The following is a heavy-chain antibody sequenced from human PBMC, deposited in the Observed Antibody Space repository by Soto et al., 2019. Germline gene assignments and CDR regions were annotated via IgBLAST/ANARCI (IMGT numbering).Heavy chain of an antibody. CDR2: ISYDESNK. J-gene: IGHJ6*02. CDR3: ARDRRIYFYYGMDV. V-gene: IGHV3-30-3*01. Sequence: QVQLVESGGGVVQPGRSLRLSCAASGFTFSSYAMHWVRQAPGKGLEWVAFISYDESNKYYADSVKGRFTITRDNSKNTLDLQMNRLRDEDTAVYYCARDRRIYFYYGMDVWGQGTTVTVSS. CDR1: GFTFSSYA.